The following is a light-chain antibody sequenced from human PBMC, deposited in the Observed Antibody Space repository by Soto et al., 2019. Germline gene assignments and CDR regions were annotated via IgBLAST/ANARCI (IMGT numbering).Light chain of an antibody. V-gene: IGKV1-33*01. J-gene: IGKJ3*01. CDR3: QQYENRPYT. CDR1: QDISKF. CDR2: DAS. Sequence: DIQMTQSPSSLSASIGDRVSFTCQASQDISKFLNWYQHKPGQAPSLLIYDASKSHFGVPSRFSGSGSGTDFTCTISSLQPEDNATYYCQQYENRPYTFGPGTKVDVK.